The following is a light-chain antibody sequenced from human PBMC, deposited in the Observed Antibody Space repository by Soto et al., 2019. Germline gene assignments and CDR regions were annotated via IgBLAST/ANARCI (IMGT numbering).Light chain of an antibody. V-gene: IGKV3-20*01. CDR1: QSVSSSY. CDR2: GAS. CDR3: QQSVSSPYT. Sequence: EIVLTQSPGTLSLSPGERATLSCRASQSVSSSYLAWYQQRPGQAPRLLIYGASSRATVIPDRFSGTGSGTDFTLTISRLEPEDFAVYYCQQSVSSPYTFGQGTKLEIK. J-gene: IGKJ2*01.